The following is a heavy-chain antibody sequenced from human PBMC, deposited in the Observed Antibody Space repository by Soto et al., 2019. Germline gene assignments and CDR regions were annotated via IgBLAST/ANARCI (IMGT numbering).Heavy chain of an antibody. V-gene: IGHV4-59*07. D-gene: IGHD1-1*01. CDR3: ARVPEP. CDR2: IYYSGST. Sequence: SDTLSLTCTVSGASISSYYCCWIRLPPGKGLEWIGYIYYSGSTNYNPSLKSRVTISVDRSKNQFSLKLSSVTAADTAVYYCARVPEPWGQGILVTVS. CDR1: GASISSYY. J-gene: IGHJ4*02.